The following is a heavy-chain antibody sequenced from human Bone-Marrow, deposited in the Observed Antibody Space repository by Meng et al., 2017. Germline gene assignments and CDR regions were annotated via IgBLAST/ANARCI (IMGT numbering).Heavy chain of an antibody. CDR2: ISAYKGNT. D-gene: IGHD4-23*01. CDR3: ARASTVVTRSSFDP. Sequence: QVQLVQSGAEVKKPGASVKVSCKASGYTFTSYGISWVRQASGQGLEWMGWISAYKGNTNYVQKFQGRVTMTTDTSTSTAYMELRSLRSDDTAVYYCARASTVVTRSSFDPWGQGTLVTVSS. J-gene: IGHJ5*02. CDR1: GYTFTSYG. V-gene: IGHV1-18*01.